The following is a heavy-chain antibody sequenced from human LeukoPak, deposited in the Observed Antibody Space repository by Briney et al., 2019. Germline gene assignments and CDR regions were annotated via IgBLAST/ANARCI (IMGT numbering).Heavy chain of an antibody. CDR2: IYYSGST. CDR3: PGPVACIST. CDR1: GGSISSSSYY. J-gene: IGHJ5*02. Sequence: SETLSLTCTVSGGSISSSSYYWGWIRQPPGKGLEWIGSIYYSGSTYYNPSLKSRVTISVDTSKNQFSLKLSSVTAADTAVYYCPGPVACISTWGKGTLVTVSS. D-gene: IGHD6-19*01. V-gene: IGHV4-39*01.